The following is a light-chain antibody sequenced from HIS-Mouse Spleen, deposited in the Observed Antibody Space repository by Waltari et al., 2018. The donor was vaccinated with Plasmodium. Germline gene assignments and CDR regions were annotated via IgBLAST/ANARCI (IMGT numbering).Light chain of an antibody. J-gene: IGLJ2*01. CDR2: DVS. Sequence: QSALTQPPSLSGSPGQSVTISCTGTRSDAGGSTYVSWYQPHPGKAPKLMIYDVSKRPAGVPDRFSCSKSRNTASLTISGLQAEDEADYYCCSYAGSYTLVFGGGTKLTVL. CDR1: RSDAGGSTY. CDR3: CSYAGSYTLV. V-gene: IGLV2-11*01.